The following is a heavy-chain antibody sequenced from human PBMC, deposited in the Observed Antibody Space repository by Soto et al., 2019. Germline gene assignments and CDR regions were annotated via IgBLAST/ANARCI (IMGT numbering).Heavy chain of an antibody. V-gene: IGHV1-69*01. CDR3: ARSRGSSTSLGIYYCYYYGMEV. CDR1: GGTFSSYA. D-gene: IGHD2-2*01. Sequence: QVQLVQSGAEVKKPGASVKVSCKASGGTFSSYAISWVRQTPGQGLEGMGGIIPISATTNYAQKFQGRVTITADESKSTAEMELCSLRSEDTAVYYCARSRGSSTSLGIYYCYYYGMEVWGQGTKVTVSS. CDR2: IIPISATT. J-gene: IGHJ6*02.